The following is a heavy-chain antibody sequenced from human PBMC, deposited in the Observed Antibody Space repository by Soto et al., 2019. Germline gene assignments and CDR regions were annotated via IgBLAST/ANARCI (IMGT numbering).Heavy chain of an antibody. J-gene: IGHJ3*02. D-gene: IGHD3-3*01. CDR2: IYYSGST. V-gene: IGHV4-59*01. CDR1: GGSISPYY. CDR3: ARGITIFGVVITPFDAFDI. Sequence: QVQLQESGPGLVKPSETLSLTCPVSGGSISPYYWSWIRQPPGKGLAWIGYIYYSGSTNYNPSLKRRVTISVDTSKNQFALTRSSVTAADTAVYYCARGITIFGVVITPFDAFDIWGQGTMVTVSS.